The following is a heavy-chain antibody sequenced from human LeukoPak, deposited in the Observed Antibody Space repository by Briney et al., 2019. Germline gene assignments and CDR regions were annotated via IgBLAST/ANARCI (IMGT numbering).Heavy chain of an antibody. J-gene: IGHJ4*02. CDR3: AKDQKYSSSSGFDY. D-gene: IGHD6-6*01. Sequence: PGRSLRLSCAASGFTFDDYAMHWVRHAPGKGLEWVSGISWNSGSIGYADSVKGRFTISRDNAKNSLYLQMNSLRAEDTALYYCAKDQKYSSSSGFDYWGQGTLVTVSS. V-gene: IGHV3-9*01. CDR2: ISWNSGSI. CDR1: GFTFDDYA.